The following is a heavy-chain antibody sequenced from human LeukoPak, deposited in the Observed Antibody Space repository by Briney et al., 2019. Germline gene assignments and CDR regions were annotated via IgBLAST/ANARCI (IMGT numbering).Heavy chain of an antibody. J-gene: IGHJ3*02. Sequence: GASVKVSCKASGYTFTGYYMHWVRQAPGQGLEWMGIINPRGVGTSYAQRFQGRLTMTRDMSTSTVYMELSSLRSEDTAVYYCARESSGYQNAFDIWGQGTMVTVSS. CDR1: GYTFTGYY. CDR2: INPRGVGT. V-gene: IGHV1-46*01. D-gene: IGHD3-22*01. CDR3: ARESSGYQNAFDI.